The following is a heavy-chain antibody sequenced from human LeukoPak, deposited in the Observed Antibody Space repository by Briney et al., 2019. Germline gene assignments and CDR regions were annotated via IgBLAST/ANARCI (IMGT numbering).Heavy chain of an antibody. J-gene: IGHJ3*02. D-gene: IGHD3-3*01. Sequence: GGSLRLSCAASGFTFSSYWMSWVRQAPGKGLEWVANIKQDGSEKYYVDSVKGRFTISRDNAKNSLYLQMNSLRAEDTAVYYCARGGPPYYDFWSGYYGIAFDIWGQGTMVTVSS. CDR2: IKQDGSEK. V-gene: IGHV3-7*01. CDR1: GFTFSSYW. CDR3: ARGGPPYYDFWSGYYGIAFDI.